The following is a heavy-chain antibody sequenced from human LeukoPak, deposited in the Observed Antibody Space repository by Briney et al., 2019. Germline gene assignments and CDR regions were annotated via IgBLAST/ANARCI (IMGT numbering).Heavy chain of an antibody. D-gene: IGHD6-13*01. Sequence: SSETLSLTGTVSGGSVSSGSYYCSWIRQPPGKGLEWIGYVHYSGSTNYNPSLKSRVTMSVDTSKNQFSLKLSSVTAADTAFYYCARQYSSSWYYFDYWGHGTLVTVSS. CDR2: VHYSGST. CDR3: ARQYSSSWYYFDY. CDR1: GGSVSSGSYY. V-gene: IGHV4-61*01. J-gene: IGHJ4*01.